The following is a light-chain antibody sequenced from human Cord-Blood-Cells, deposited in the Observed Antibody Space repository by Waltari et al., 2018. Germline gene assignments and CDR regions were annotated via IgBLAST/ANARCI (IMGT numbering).Light chain of an antibody. CDR1: SGSSNYK. Sequence: QPVLTQPPSASASLGASVTLTCTLSSGSSNYKVDCSRQRPGTGPRFVRRVGTGGIVGSKGDGIPDRFSVLGSGLNRYLTIKNIQEEDESDYHCGADHGSGSNFVVFGGGTKLTVL. CDR2: VGTGGIVG. CDR3: GADHGSGSNFVV. V-gene: IGLV9-49*01. J-gene: IGLJ3*02.